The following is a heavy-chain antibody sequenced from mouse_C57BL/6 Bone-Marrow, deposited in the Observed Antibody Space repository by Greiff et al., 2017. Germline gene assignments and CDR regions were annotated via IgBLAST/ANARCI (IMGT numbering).Heavy chain of an antibody. CDR1: GYTFPSYW. CDR3: AREGYYYYAMDH. V-gene: IGHV1-64*01. D-gene: IGHD1-1*01. CDR2: IHPNSGST. J-gene: IGHJ4*01. Sequence: QVQLQQPGAELVKPGASVKLSCKASGYTFPSYWMHWVKQRPGQGLEWIGMIHPNSGSTNYNEKFKSKATLTVDKSSSTAYMQLSSLTSEDSAVYYCAREGYYYYAMDHWGQGTSVTVSS.